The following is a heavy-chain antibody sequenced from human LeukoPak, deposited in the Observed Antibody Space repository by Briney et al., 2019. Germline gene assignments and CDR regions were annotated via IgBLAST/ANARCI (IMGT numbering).Heavy chain of an antibody. Sequence: ASVKVSCKTSGYSFILYGISWVRQAPGQGPEWMGWISTSTGDTKYTQKFQGRVTLTTDTSTSTAYMELSSLRSDDTAVYYCVRDPIGTDIAASGTNNWFDPWGQGTLVTVSS. CDR1: GYSFILYG. D-gene: IGHD6-13*01. V-gene: IGHV1-18*01. J-gene: IGHJ5*02. CDR2: ISTSTGDT. CDR3: VRDPIGTDIAASGTNNWFDP.